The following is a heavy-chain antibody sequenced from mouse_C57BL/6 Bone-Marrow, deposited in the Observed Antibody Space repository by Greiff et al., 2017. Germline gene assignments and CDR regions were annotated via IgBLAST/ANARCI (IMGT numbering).Heavy chain of an antibody. CDR2: IAPSDSYT. CDR3: ARERLLWYFDD. V-gene: IGHV1-69*01. D-gene: IGHD2-3*01. J-gene: IGHJ1*03. Sequence: QVQLQQPGAELVMPGASVKLSCQASGYTFTSYWMHWVKQRPGKGLEWLGEIAPSDSYTNYNQKFKGKSTLTVDKYSSTAYMQLSNLTSEDSAVYYGARERLLWYFDDWGTGTTVTVSS. CDR1: GYTFTSYW.